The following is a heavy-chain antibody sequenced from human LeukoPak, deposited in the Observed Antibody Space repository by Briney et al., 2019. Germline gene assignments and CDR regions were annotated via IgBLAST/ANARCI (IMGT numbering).Heavy chain of an antibody. Sequence: GGSLRLSCEGSGFSVSTNYMNWVPQAPGKGLEWVSILYMGSRTYYTASVKGRFTVSSDDSKNTLFLHMNSLGVEDTAVYYCARVGDHYHWYLDVWGRGTLVTVSS. CDR1: GFSVSTNY. V-gene: IGHV3-53*01. D-gene: IGHD3-10*01. CDR3: ARVGDHYHWYLDV. J-gene: IGHJ2*01. CDR2: LYMGSRT.